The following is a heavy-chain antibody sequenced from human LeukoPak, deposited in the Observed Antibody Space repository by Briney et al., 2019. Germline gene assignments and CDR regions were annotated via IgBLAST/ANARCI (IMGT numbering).Heavy chain of an antibody. CDR3: ARRDYGGNPFDY. D-gene: IGHD4-23*01. V-gene: IGHV1-46*01. CDR2: INPSGGST. CDR1: GYTFTSYY. J-gene: IGHJ4*02. Sequence: GASVKVSCKASGYTFTSYYMHWVRQAPGQGLEWMGIINPSGGSTSYAQKFQGRVTMTRDVSTSTVYMELSSLRSEDTAVYYCARRDYGGNPFDYWGQETLVTVSS.